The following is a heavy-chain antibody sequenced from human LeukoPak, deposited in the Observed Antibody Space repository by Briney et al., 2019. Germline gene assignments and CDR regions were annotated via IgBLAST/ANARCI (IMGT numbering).Heavy chain of an antibody. CDR2: IWYDGSDK. CDR1: GVTFSGYG. CDR3: ARDAQGETTVTTLLFDY. D-gene: IGHD4-17*01. V-gene: IGHV3-33*01. J-gene: IGHJ4*02. Sequence: GGSLRLSCAASGVTFSGYGMHWVRQAPGRGLEWVVVIWYDGSDKYYADSVKGRFTISRDNPKNTLYLQMNSLRAEDTAVYYCARDAQGETTVTTLLFDYWGQGALVTVSS.